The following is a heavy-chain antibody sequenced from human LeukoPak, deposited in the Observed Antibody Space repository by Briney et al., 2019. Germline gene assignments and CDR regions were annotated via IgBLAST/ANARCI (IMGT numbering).Heavy chain of an antibody. J-gene: IGHJ4*02. CDR3: AREIYGRFDY. Sequence: ASVKVSCKASGYTXTSYGISGVRQAPGQGLECMGWINPYNGNTNYALKVQGRVTMTTDTSTSTAYLELRSLRSDDTAIYYCAREIYGRFDYWGQGTLVTVSS. CDR2: INPYNGNT. CDR1: GYTXTSYG. D-gene: IGHD4-17*01. V-gene: IGHV1-18*01.